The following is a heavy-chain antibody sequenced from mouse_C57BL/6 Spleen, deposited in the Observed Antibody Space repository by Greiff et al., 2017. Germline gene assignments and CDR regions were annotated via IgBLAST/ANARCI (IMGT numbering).Heavy chain of an antibody. J-gene: IGHJ2*01. Sequence: DVQLQESGAELVRPGASVKLSCTASGFNIKDDYMHWVKQRPEQGLEWIGWIDPENGDTEYASKFQGKATITADTSSNTAYLQLSSLTSEDTAVYYCTTRGSYYFDYWGQGTTLTVSS. V-gene: IGHV14-4*01. CDR1: GFNIKDDY. CDR2: IDPENGDT. CDR3: TTRGSYYFDY.